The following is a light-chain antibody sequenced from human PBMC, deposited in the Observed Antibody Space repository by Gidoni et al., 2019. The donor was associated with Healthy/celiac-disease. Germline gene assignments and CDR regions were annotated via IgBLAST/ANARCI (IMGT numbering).Light chain of an antibody. V-gene: IGLV3-1*01. CDR2: HDS. CDR3: QAWDSSSVV. Sequence: SDELTQPPSVSVSPGQTASITCSGDKLGDKSACWYPQKPGQSPVLVIDHDSKRPSGIPERFSGSNSGNTATLTISGTQAMDEADYYCQAWDSSSVVFGGGTKLTVL. CDR1: KLGDKS. J-gene: IGLJ2*01.